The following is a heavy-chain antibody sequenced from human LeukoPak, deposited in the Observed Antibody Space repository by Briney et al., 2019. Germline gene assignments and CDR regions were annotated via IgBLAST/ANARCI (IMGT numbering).Heavy chain of an antibody. CDR2: ISPSSGNI. CDR3: ARAAYSSGPDY. Sequence: GGSLILSCAASGFTFSTFSMNWVRQAPGKGLEWVSYISPSSGNIHYADSVRGRFTISRDNAKNSLYLQLNSLRDEDTAMYFCARAAYSSGPDYWGQGTLVTVSS. CDR1: GFTFSTFS. J-gene: IGHJ4*02. V-gene: IGHV3-48*02. D-gene: IGHD6-19*01.